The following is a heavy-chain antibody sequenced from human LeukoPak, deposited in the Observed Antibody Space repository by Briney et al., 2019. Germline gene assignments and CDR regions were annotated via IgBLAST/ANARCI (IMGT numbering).Heavy chain of an antibody. D-gene: IGHD6-19*01. Sequence: PSETLSLTCTVSGGSISSSSYYWGWIRQPPGEGLEWIGSIYYSGSTYYNPSLKSRVTISVDTSKNQFSLKLSSVTAADTAVYYCARHFSGYSSGWYAGWFDPWGQGTLVTVSS. CDR2: IYYSGST. J-gene: IGHJ5*02. V-gene: IGHV4-39*01. CDR3: ARHFSGYSSGWYAGWFDP. CDR1: GGSISSSSYY.